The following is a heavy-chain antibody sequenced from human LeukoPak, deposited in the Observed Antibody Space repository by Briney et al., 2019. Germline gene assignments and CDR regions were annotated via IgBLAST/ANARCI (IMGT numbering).Heavy chain of an antibody. D-gene: IGHD3-10*01. Sequence: SETLSLTCTLSGGSFSTYYWSWIRQPPGKGLEWIGEINHSGSTNYNPSLKSRVTISVDTSKNQFSLKLSSVTAADTAVYYCAREGWGFGELLYYFDYWGQGTLVTVSS. CDR2: INHSGST. CDR3: AREGWGFGELLYYFDY. V-gene: IGHV4-34*01. J-gene: IGHJ4*02. CDR1: GGSFSTYY.